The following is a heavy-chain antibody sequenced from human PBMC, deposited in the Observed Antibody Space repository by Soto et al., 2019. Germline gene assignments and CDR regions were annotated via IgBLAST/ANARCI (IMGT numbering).Heavy chain of an antibody. Sequence: QPGGSLRLSCAASGFTFSSYWMSWVRQAPGKGPEWVANIKQDGSEKYYVDSVKGRFTISRDNAKNSLYLQMNSLRAEDTAVYYCAREKAVSTVHYYYGMDVWGQGTTVTVSS. CDR1: GFTFSSYW. D-gene: IGHD4-17*01. CDR3: AREKAVSTVHYYYGMDV. V-gene: IGHV3-7*01. J-gene: IGHJ6*02. CDR2: IKQDGSEK.